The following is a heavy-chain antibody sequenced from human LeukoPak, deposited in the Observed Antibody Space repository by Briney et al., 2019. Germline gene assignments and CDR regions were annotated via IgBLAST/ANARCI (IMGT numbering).Heavy chain of an antibody. CDR2: ISGNGIST. Sequence: GGSLRLSCAASGFTFTNYAMSWVRQAPGKGLEWVSGISGNGISTYYADSVKGRFTISRDNSKSTLYLQMDSLRAADTAVSYCAKEPSWNYSYYYSMDVWGKGTTVTVSS. V-gene: IGHV3-23*01. J-gene: IGHJ6*03. CDR1: GFTFTNYA. D-gene: IGHD1-1*01. CDR3: AKEPSWNYSYYYSMDV.